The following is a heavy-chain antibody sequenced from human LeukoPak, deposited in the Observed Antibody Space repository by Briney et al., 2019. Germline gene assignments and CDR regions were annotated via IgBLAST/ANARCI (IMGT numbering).Heavy chain of an antibody. CDR1: GGSISSYY. Sequence: SETLSLTCTVSGGSISSYYWSWVRQPPGKGREWVGYIYYSGSTNYNHSPRSRLTISVDTSKNQFSLKLSSVTAADTAVYYCARAPLGYGSSTSCFPNWFDPWGQGTLVTVSS. CDR3: ARAPLGYGSSTSCFPNWFDP. CDR2: IYYSGST. V-gene: IGHV4-59*01. J-gene: IGHJ5*02. D-gene: IGHD2-2*01.